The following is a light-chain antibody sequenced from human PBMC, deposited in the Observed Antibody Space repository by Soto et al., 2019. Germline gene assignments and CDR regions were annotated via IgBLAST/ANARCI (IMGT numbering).Light chain of an antibody. J-gene: IGKJ1*01. CDR1: QSISTW. CDR2: DAS. Sequence: DIQMTQSPSSLSASVGDRVTITCRASQSISTWLAWYQQKPGKAPKLLIYDASSLERGVPSRFSGSGSGTEFTLTISSLQPDDFATYYCQHYNNYSWTFGQGTKVEIK. CDR3: QHYNNYSWT. V-gene: IGKV1-5*01.